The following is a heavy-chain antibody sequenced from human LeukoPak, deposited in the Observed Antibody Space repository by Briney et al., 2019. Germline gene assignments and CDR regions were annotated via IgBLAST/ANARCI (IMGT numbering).Heavy chain of an antibody. J-gene: IGHJ6*02. Sequence: ASVKVSCEASGYTFTGYYMHWVRQAPGQGLEWMGWMNPNSGNTGYAQKFQGRVTMTRNTSISTAYMELSSLRSEDTAVYYCARHDDVAAFRNGMDVWGQGTTVTVSS. V-gene: IGHV1-8*02. D-gene: IGHD6-25*01. CDR1: GYTFTGYY. CDR3: ARHDDVAAFRNGMDV. CDR2: MNPNSGNT.